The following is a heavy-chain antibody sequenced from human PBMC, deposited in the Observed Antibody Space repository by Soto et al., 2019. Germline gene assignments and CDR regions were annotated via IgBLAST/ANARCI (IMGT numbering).Heavy chain of an antibody. CDR2: ISYDGSNK. J-gene: IGHJ4*02. D-gene: IGHD3-16*02. Sequence: GGSLRLSCAASGFTFSSYAMHWVRQAPGKGLEWVAVISYDGSNKYYADSVKGRFTISRDNSKNTLYLQMNSLRAGDTAVYYCARGKRPFGGVIVIKERFDCWGQGTLVTVSS. V-gene: IGHV3-30-3*01. CDR1: GFTFSSYA. CDR3: ARGKRPFGGVIVIKERFDC.